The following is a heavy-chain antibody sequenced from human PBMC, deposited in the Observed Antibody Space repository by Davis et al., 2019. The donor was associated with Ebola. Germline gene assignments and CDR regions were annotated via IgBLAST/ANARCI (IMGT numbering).Heavy chain of an antibody. CDR1: GYSFTSYW. J-gene: IGHJ6*02. CDR2: IYPGDSDT. CDR3: ARTVSPDWAYGMDV. V-gene: IGHV5-51*01. Sequence: QVSCKGSGYSFTSYWIGWVRQMPGKGLVWMGVIYPGDSDTRYSPSFQGQVTISADKSISTAYLQWSSLKASDTAMYYCARTVSPDWAYGMDVWGQGTTVTVSS. D-gene: IGHD3/OR15-3a*01.